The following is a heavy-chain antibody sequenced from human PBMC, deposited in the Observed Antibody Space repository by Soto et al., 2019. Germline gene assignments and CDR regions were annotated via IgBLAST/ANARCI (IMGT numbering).Heavy chain of an antibody. V-gene: IGHV3-9*01. Sequence: EVQLVESGGGLVQPGRSLRLSCAASGFTFDDYAMHWVRQAPGKGLEWVSGINWNSDVIDYAASVKGRFTISRDNAKNYLYLQMNSLRAEYTALYYCVKWGSIMVAGSVYYFEYSGQGVLVTVSS. CDR3: VKWGSIMVAGSVYYFEY. CDR1: GFTFDDYA. J-gene: IGHJ4*02. D-gene: IGHD2-8*01. CDR2: INWNSDVI.